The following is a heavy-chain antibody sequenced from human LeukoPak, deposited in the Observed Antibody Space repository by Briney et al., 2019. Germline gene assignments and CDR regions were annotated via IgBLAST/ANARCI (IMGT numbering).Heavy chain of an antibody. CDR1: GFTFTNAW. Sequence: PGGSLRLSCAAPGFTFTNAWMTWVRQAPGKGLEWVGRIKSNTDGGTTDYAAPVKGRFTISRDDSKNTLNLQMNSLKTEDTAVYYCTTFYYYGSGSYLGYWGQGTLVTVSS. V-gene: IGHV3-15*01. CDR3: TTFYYYGSGSYLGY. J-gene: IGHJ4*02. D-gene: IGHD3-10*01. CDR2: IKSNTDGGTT.